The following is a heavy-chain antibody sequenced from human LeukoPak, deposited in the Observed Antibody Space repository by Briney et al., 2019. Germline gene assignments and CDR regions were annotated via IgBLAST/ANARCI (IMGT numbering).Heavy chain of an antibody. CDR3: ARDSGEKAFDI. CDR1: GYSISSGYY. Sequence: SETLSLTCTVSGYSISSGYYWGWIRQPPGKGLKWIGSISHSGSTYYNPSLKSRVAISVDTSKNQFSLKLSSVTAADTAVYYCARDSGEKAFDIWGQGTMVTVSS. D-gene: IGHD3-10*01. CDR2: ISHSGST. J-gene: IGHJ3*02. V-gene: IGHV4-38-2*02.